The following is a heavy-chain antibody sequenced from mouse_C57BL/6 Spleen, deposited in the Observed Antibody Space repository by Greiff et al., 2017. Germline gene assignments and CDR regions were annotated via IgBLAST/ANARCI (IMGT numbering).Heavy chain of an antibody. CDR1: GYSITSGYY. Sequence: DVKLQESGPGLVKPSQSLSLTCSVTGYSITSGYYWNWIRQFPGNKLEWMGYISYDGSNNYNPSLKNRISITRDTSKNQFFLKLNSVTTEDTATYYCARNYDGYSGAMDYWGQGTSVTVSS. CDR3: ARNYDGYSGAMDY. CDR2: ISYDGSN. D-gene: IGHD2-3*01. J-gene: IGHJ4*01. V-gene: IGHV3-6*01.